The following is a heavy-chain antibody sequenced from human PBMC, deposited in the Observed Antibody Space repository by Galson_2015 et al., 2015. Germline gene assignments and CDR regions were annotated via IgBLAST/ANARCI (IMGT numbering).Heavy chain of an antibody. V-gene: IGHV1-46*01. CDR1: GYTFTSYY. CDR3: ARDGNIAAAGTGRRPYYYGMDV. D-gene: IGHD6-13*01. CDR2: INPSGGST. J-gene: IGHJ6*02. Sequence: SVKVSCKASGYTFTSYYMHWVRQAPGQGLEWMGIINPSGGSTSYAQKFQGRVTMTRDTSTSTVYMELSSLRSEDTAVYYCARDGNIAAAGTGRRPYYYGMDVWGQGTTVTVSS.